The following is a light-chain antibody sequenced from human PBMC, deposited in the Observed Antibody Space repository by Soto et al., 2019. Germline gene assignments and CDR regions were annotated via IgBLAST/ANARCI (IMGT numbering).Light chain of an antibody. Sequence: EIVLTQSPGTLSLSPGERATLSCRASQSVSSSYLAWYQQKPGQAPRLLIYGASSRATGIPDRFSGSGSGTDFTLTISRLEPEDFAVYYCHQYGSSPWTFGLGTKVEIK. CDR1: QSVSSSY. J-gene: IGKJ1*01. V-gene: IGKV3-20*01. CDR3: HQYGSSPWT. CDR2: GAS.